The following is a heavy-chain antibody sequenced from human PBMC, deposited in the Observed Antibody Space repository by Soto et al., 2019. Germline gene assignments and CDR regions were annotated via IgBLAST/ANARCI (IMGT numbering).Heavy chain of an antibody. CDR1: GYNFSRYW. J-gene: IGHJ4*02. D-gene: IGHD6-13*01. CDR3: VRSRGLAARLYDY. V-gene: IGHV3-7*01. CDR2: IKQDGSDR. Sequence: GGSLRLSCAASGYNFSRYWMGWVRQAPGKGPEWVANIKQDGSDRSYVDSVTGRFSISRDNAKNSVYPQMNSLRAEDTAIYYCVRSRGLAARLYDYWGPGTLVTVS.